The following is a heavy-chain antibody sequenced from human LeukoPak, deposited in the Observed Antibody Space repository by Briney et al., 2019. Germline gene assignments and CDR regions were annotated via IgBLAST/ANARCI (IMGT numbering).Heavy chain of an antibody. CDR3: ARDNSVEDTAWWFDP. CDR2: IRYDGSNK. CDR1: GFTFSSYG. V-gene: IGHV3-30*02. Sequence: GGSLRLSCAASGFTFSSYGMHWVRQAPGKGLEWVAFIRYDGSNKYYADSVKGRFTISRDNSKNTLYLQMNSLRAEDTAVYYCARDNSVEDTAWWFDPWGQGTLVTVSS. J-gene: IGHJ5*02. D-gene: IGHD4-23*01.